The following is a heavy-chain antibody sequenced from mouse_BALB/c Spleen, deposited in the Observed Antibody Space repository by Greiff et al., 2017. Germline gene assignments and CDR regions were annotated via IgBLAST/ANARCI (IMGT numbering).Heavy chain of an antibody. CDR3: ARETLTGDYAMDY. D-gene: IGHD4-1*01. CDR2: ISNLAYSI. J-gene: IGHJ4*01. Sequence: DVMLVESGGGLVQPGGSRKLSCAASGFTFSDYGMAWVRQAPGKGPEWVAFISNLAYSIYYADTVTGRFTISRENAKNTLYLEMSSLRSEDTAMYYGARETLTGDYAMDYWGQGTSVTVSS. V-gene: IGHV5-15*02. CDR1: GFTFSDYG.